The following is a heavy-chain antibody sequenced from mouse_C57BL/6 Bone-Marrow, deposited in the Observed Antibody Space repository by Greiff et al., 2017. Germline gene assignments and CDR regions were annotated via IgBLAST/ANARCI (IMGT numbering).Heavy chain of an antibody. CDR2: IYPRSGNT. J-gene: IGHJ3*01. D-gene: IGHD4-1*01. V-gene: IGHV1-81*01. CDR3: GRDWWYAY. CDR1: GYTFTSYG. Sequence: QVQLKQSGAELARPGASVKLSCKASGYTFTSYGISWVKQRTGQGLEWIGEIYPRSGNTYYNEKFKGKATVTADKSSSTAYMGLRSLTSEDSAVYFCGRDWWYAYWGQGKLVSVSA.